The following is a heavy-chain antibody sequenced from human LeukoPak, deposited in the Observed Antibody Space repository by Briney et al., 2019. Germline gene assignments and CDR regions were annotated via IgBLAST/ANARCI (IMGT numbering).Heavy chain of an antibody. D-gene: IGHD1-26*01. CDR3: ARERGGSYFVWFDP. V-gene: IGHV4-61*02. CDR2: IYTSGST. CDR1: GGSISSGSYY. J-gene: IGHJ5*02. Sequence: PSETLSLTCIVSGGSISSGSYYWSWIRQPAGKGLEWIGRIYTSGSTNYNPSLKSRVTISVDTSKNQFSLKLSSVTAADTAVYYCARERGGSYFVWFDPWGQGTLVTVSS.